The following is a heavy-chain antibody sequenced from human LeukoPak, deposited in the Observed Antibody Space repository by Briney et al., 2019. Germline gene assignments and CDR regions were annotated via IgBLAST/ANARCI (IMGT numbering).Heavy chain of an antibody. D-gene: IGHD6-6*01. CDR2: IYTSGST. J-gene: IGHJ4*02. CDR3: ARVYSSSSGTTFDY. Sequence: PSETLSLTCTVSGGSISSYYRSWIRQPAGKGLEWVGRIYTSGSTNYNPSLKSRVTMSVDTSKNQFSLNLTSVTAADTAVYHCARVYSSSSGTTFDYWGQGTLVTVSS. CDR1: GGSISSYY. V-gene: IGHV4-4*07.